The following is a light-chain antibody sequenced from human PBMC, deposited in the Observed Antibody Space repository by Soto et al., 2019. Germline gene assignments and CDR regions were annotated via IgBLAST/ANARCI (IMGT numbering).Light chain of an antibody. Sequence: EIVLTQSPGTLSLSPGERATLSCRASQSVSSSYLARYQQKPGQAPRLLIYGASSRATGIPNRFSGSGSVTDFTLTISRLEPEDFAVYYCQQYGSSPFTFGPGTKVDIK. CDR1: QSVSSSY. V-gene: IGKV3-20*01. CDR3: QQYGSSPFT. CDR2: GAS. J-gene: IGKJ3*01.